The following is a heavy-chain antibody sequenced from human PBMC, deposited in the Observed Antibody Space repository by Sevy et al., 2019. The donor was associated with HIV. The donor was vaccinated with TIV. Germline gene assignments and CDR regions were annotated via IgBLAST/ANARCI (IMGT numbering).Heavy chain of an antibody. Sequence: GGSLRLSCAASDFTFINAWMNWVRQAPGKGLEWVGRIKSKGGGGTIDYAAPVKGRFSISRDDSKNTLYLQMNSLKIEDTALYYCTWDHDYYYGMNVWGQGTTVTVSS. D-gene: IGHD1-26*01. CDR1: DFTFINAW. V-gene: IGHV3-15*07. CDR2: IKSKGGGGTI. J-gene: IGHJ6*02. CDR3: TWDHDYYYGMNV.